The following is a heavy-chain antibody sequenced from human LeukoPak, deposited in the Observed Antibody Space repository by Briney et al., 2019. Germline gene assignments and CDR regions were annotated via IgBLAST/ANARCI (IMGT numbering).Heavy chain of an antibody. Sequence: SETLSLTCTVSGGSISSGGYYWSWIRQHPGKGLEWIGYIYYSGSTYYNPSLKSRVTISVDTSKNQFSLKLSSVTAADTAVYYCARAPHSTAFYYYGMDVWGQGTTVTVSS. J-gene: IGHJ6*02. D-gene: IGHD2-21*02. CDR1: GGSISSGGYY. V-gene: IGHV4-31*03. CDR3: ARAPHSTAFYYYGMDV. CDR2: IYYSGST.